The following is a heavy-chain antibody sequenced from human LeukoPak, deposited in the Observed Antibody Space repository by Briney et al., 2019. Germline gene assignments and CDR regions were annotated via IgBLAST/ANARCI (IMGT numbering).Heavy chain of an antibody. V-gene: IGHV3-21*01. CDR3: ARDRNDILTGHSDAFDI. CDR2: ISSSSSYI. D-gene: IGHD3-9*01. CDR1: GFTFSSYS. Sequence: PGGSLRLSCAASGFTFSSYSMNWVRQAPGKGLEWVSSISSSSSYIYYADSVKGRFTISRDNAKNSLYLQMNSLRAEDTAVYYCARDRNDILTGHSDAFDIWGQGTMVTVSS. J-gene: IGHJ3*02.